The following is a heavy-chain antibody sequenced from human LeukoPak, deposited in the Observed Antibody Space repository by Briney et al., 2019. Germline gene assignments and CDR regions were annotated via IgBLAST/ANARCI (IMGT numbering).Heavy chain of an antibody. V-gene: IGHV5-10-1*01. Sequence: GESLKISCKGSGYSFTSYWISWVCQMPGKGLEWMGRIDPSDSYTNYNPSFQGHVTISADKSISTAYLQWSSLKASDTAMYYCVLSSGYSYYYYYYGMDVWGQGTTVTVSS. J-gene: IGHJ6*02. CDR2: IDPSDSYT. D-gene: IGHD3-22*01. CDR3: VLSSGYSYYYYYYGMDV. CDR1: GYSFTSYW.